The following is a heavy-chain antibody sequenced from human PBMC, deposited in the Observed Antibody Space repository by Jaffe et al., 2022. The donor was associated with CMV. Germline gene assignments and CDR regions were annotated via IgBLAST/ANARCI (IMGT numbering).Heavy chain of an antibody. CDR2: IRDAGGHT. CDR1: GFSFSSYA. Sequence: EVYLLESGGGLVQPGGSLRLSCAASGFSFSSYAMSWVRQAPGKGLEWVSTIRDAGGHTYYADSVKGRFTVSRDDSKNTLYLQMNSLRADDTALYYCAKDSVSGGNSWFPHYWYFDLWGRGTLVTVSS. D-gene: IGHD6-13*01. V-gene: IGHV3-23*01. CDR3: AKDSVSGGNSWFPHYWYFDL. J-gene: IGHJ2*01.